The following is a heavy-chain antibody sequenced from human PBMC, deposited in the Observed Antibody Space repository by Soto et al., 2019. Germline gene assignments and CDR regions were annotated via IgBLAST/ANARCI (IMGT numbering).Heavy chain of an antibody. CDR2: IIPIFGTA. CDR1: GGTFSSYA. CDR3: ARGHQTTPTSRIYSSSSIYYYYYMDV. V-gene: IGHV1-69*13. J-gene: IGHJ6*03. Sequence: ASVKVSCKASGGTFSSYAISWVRQAPGQGLEWMGGIIPIFGTANYAQKFQGRVTITADESTSTAYMELSSLRSEDTAVYYCARGHQTTPTSRIYSSSSIYYYYYMDVWGKGTTVTVSS. D-gene: IGHD6-6*01.